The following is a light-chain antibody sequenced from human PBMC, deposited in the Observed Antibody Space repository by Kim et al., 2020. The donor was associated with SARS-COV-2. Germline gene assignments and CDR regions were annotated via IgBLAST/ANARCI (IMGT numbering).Light chain of an antibody. CDR2: AAS. CDR3: QKYDSAPRT. Sequence: ASVGDRDTITCRASQGITNYLAWYQQKPGKVPRHLIYAASTLQSGVPSRFSGSGSGTDFTLTISSLQPEDVATYYCQKYDSAPRTFGHGTKVDIK. V-gene: IGKV1-27*01. J-gene: IGKJ1*01. CDR1: QGITNY.